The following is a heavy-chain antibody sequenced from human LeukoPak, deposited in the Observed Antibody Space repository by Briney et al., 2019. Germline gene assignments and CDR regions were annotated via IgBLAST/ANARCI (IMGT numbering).Heavy chain of an antibody. Sequence: SETLSLTCTVSGVSISSSSYYWGWIRQPPGKGLEWIGSIYYSGSTNYNPSLKSRVTISVDTSKNQFSLKLSSVTAADTAVYYCARAYYGSSIDYWGQGTLVTVSS. D-gene: IGHD3-10*01. CDR2: IYYSGST. CDR1: GVSISSSSYY. CDR3: ARAYYGSSIDY. J-gene: IGHJ4*02. V-gene: IGHV4-39*07.